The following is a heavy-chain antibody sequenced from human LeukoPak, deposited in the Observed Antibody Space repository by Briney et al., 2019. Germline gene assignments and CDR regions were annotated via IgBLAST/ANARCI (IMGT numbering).Heavy chain of an antibody. V-gene: IGHV4-59*12. D-gene: IGHD3-3*01. CDR3: ARGSITVVPAFDI. J-gene: IGHJ3*02. CDR2: IFHTGSS. CDR1: VGSISTYY. Sequence: PSETLSLTCTLSVGSISTYYWSWIRQPPGKGLEWIGYIFHTGSSSYNPSLKSRGTMSVDTSKNQFSLKLNSVTAADTAVYYCARGSITVVPAFDIWGQGTMVTVSS.